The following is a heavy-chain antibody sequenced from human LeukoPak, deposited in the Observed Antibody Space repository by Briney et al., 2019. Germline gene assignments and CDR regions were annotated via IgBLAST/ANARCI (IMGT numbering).Heavy chain of an antibody. CDR3: ARAGSDRNSGYDY. CDR1: GFIFSNYV. D-gene: IGHD5-12*01. Sequence: PGGSLKLSCAASGFIFSNYVMNWVRQTPGKGLEWVSYTSSSTSTKYYADSVEGRFTISRDNAKNSLYLQISSLRAEDTAVYYCARAGSDRNSGYDYWGQGTLVTVSS. V-gene: IGHV3-48*04. J-gene: IGHJ4*02. CDR2: TSSSTSTK.